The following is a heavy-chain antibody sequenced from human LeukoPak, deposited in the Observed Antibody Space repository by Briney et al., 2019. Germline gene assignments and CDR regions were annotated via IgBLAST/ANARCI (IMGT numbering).Heavy chain of an antibody. CDR2: VFSREST. Sequence: SETLSLTCTVSGGSISIYYWSWIRQPPGKGLEWIGYVFSRESTPYNPSLKRRANIPVDTPNHQCSLELSSVTAADTAMYYCTRRRRDGYNVDLWGQGTLVTVSS. CDR3: TRRRRDGYNVDL. CDR1: GGSISIYY. J-gene: IGHJ4*02. V-gene: IGHV4-59*01. D-gene: IGHD5-24*01.